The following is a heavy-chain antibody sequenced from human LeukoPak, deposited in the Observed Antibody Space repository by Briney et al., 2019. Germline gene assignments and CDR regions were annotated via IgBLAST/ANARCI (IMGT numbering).Heavy chain of an antibody. Sequence: GGSLRLSCAASGFTFSSYAMSWVRQAPGKGLERVSASSGSGGSTYYADSVKGRFTISRDNSKNTLYLQMNSLRAEDTAVYYCAKGWSYDFWSGYPSFDYWGQGTLVTVSS. J-gene: IGHJ4*02. D-gene: IGHD3-3*01. CDR3: AKGWSYDFWSGYPSFDY. CDR2: SSGSGGST. CDR1: GFTFSSYA. V-gene: IGHV3-23*01.